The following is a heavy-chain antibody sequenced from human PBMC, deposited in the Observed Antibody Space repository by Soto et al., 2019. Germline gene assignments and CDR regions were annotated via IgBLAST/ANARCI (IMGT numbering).Heavy chain of an antibody. CDR1: GYTFTGYY. CDR2: INPNSGGT. Sequence: QVQLVQSGAEVKKPGASVKVSCKASGYTFTGYYMHWVLQAPGQGLEWMGWINPNSGGTNYAQKFQGRVTMTRDTSISPAYMELSRLRSDDTAVYYCARVDVDTAMVLFDYWGQGTLVTVSS. V-gene: IGHV1-2*02. D-gene: IGHD5-18*01. J-gene: IGHJ4*02. CDR3: ARVDVDTAMVLFDY.